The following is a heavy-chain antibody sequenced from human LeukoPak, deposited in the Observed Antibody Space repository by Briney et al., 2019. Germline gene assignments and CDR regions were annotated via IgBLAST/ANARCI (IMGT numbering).Heavy chain of an antibody. Sequence: SETLSLTCTVSGGSLSSSSYYWGWLRQPPGKGREWIGSIYYSGSTYYNPSLNSRVTISVDTSKNQFSLKLSSVPAADTAVYYCAIQAGYSSSWGIDYWGQGTLVTVSS. CDR3: AIQAGYSSSWGIDY. V-gene: IGHV4-39*07. J-gene: IGHJ4*02. D-gene: IGHD6-13*01. CDR1: GGSLSSSSYY. CDR2: IYYSGST.